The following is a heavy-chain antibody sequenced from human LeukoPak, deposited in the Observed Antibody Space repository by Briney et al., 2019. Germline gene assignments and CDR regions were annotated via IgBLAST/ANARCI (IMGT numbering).Heavy chain of an antibody. CDR3: ARDYGSGITGYYYYYMDV. Sequence: SVKVSCKASGYTFTSYDINWVRQAPGQGLEWMGGIIPIFGTANYAQKFQGRVTITTDESTSTAYMELSSLRSEDTAVYYCARDYGSGITGYYYYYMDVWGKGTTVTVSS. CDR2: IIPIFGTA. J-gene: IGHJ6*03. D-gene: IGHD3-10*01. CDR1: GYTFTSYD. V-gene: IGHV1-69*05.